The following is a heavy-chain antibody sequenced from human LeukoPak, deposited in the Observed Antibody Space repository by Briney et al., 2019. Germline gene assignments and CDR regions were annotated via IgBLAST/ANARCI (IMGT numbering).Heavy chain of an antibody. CDR2: IYYSGST. J-gene: IGHJ3*02. CDR1: DGSISSSSYY. CDR3: ANYCSSSSCHIRRAFDI. V-gene: IGHV4-39*01. D-gene: IGHD2-2*02. Sequence: SETLSLTCTVSDGSISSSSYYWGWIHQPPGKGLEWIGTIYYSGSTYYSPSLKSRVAISVDTSKNQFSLKLSSVTAADTAVYYCANYCSSSSCHIRRAFDIWGQGTMVTVSS.